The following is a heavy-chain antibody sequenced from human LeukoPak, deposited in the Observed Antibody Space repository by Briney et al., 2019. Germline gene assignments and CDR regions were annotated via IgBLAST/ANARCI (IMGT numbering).Heavy chain of an antibody. Sequence: GGSLRLSWAASGXTFSTFYMSWVRQAPGKGLEWVSYISGSGDYTLYANSVKGRFTISRDNATESAYLEMSNLRAEDTAVYYCRSVPFGYGMDVWGQGTTVIVSS. CDR2: ISGSGDYT. D-gene: IGHD3-3*01. CDR1: GXTFSTFY. V-gene: IGHV3-11*03. CDR3: RSVPFGYGMDV. J-gene: IGHJ6*02.